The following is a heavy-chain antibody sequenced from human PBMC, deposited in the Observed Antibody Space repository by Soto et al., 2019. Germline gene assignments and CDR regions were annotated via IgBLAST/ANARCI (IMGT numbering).Heavy chain of an antibody. D-gene: IGHD2-2*01. J-gene: IGHJ5*02. CDR2: ISYDGSNK. CDR3: ARGVVVPAAPRFDP. V-gene: IGHV3-30-3*01. CDR1: GFTFSSYA. Sequence: HPGGSLRLSCAASGFTFSSYAMHWVRQAPGKGLEWVAVISYDGSNKYYADSVKGRFTISRDNSKNTLYLQMNSLRAEDTAVYYCARGVVVPAAPRFDPWGQGTLVTVSS.